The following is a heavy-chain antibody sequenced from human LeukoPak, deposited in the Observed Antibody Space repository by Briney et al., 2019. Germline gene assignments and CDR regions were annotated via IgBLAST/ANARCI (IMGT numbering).Heavy chain of an antibody. CDR2: IYSGGST. Sequence: GGSLRLSCAASGFTVSSNYMSWVRQAPGKGLEWVSVIYSGGSTYYADFVKGRFTISRDNAKNILYLHMNSLSADDTAVYYCAKDAVSGAADPWGQGILVTVSS. CDR3: AKDAVSGAADP. J-gene: IGHJ5*02. CDR1: GFTVSSNY. V-gene: IGHV3-66*01. D-gene: IGHD3-3*01.